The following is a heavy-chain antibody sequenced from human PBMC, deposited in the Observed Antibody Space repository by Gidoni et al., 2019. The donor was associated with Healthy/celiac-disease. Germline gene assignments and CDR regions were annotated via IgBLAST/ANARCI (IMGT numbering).Heavy chain of an antibody. J-gene: IGHJ6*02. CDR2: INPSGGST. D-gene: IGHD3-9*01. CDR1: GYTFTSYY. Sequence: QVQLVQSGAEVKKPGASVKVYCKASGYTFTSYYMRWVRQAPGQGLEWMGIINPSGGSTSYAQKFQGRVTMTRDTSTSTVYMELSSLRSEDTAVYYCASSGLDYYDILTGYPTTYYYYGMDVWGQGTTVTVSS. V-gene: IGHV1-46*03. CDR3: ASSGLDYYDILTGYPTTYYYYGMDV.